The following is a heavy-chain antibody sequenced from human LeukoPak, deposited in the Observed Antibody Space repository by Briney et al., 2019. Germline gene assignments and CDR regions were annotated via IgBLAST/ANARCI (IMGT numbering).Heavy chain of an antibody. Sequence: GGSLRLSCAASGFIFSSYGMHWVRQAPGKGLEWVAVISYDGSNKYYADSVKGRFTISRDNSKNTLYLQMNSLRAEDTAVYYCAKDTYYYGLDYYYGMDVWGKGTTVTVPS. V-gene: IGHV3-30*18. CDR1: GFIFSSYG. CDR2: ISYDGSNK. J-gene: IGHJ6*04. D-gene: IGHD3-10*01. CDR3: AKDTYYYGLDYYYGMDV.